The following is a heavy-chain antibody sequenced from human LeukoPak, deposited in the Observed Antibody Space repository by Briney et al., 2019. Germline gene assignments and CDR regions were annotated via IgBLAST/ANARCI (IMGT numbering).Heavy chain of an antibody. CDR1: GLTFSTYG. CDR2: ISSDGSNK. J-gene: IGHJ4*02. V-gene: IGHV3-30*03. D-gene: IGHD3-3*01. CDR3: ARDPDTIFVGYFDY. Sequence: PGRSLRLSCAASGLTFSTYGMHWVRQAPGKGLEWVAVISSDGSNKYYADSVKGRFTISRDNSKNTVYLQMNSLRAEDTAVYYCARDPDTIFVGYFDYWGQGTLVTVSS.